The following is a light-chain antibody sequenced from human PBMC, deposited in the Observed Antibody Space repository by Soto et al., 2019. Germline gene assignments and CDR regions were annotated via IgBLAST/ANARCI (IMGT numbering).Light chain of an antibody. Sequence: QSALTQPASVSGSPGQSITISCTGTSSDVGGYDYVSWFQQYPGKAPKLTIYDVSKRPSGVSDRFSGSKSGNTASLTISGLQAEDEAKYYCSSFTRSNTPVIFGGGTKLTVL. CDR3: SSFTRSNTPVI. V-gene: IGLV2-14*01. CDR1: SSDVGGYDY. CDR2: DVS. J-gene: IGLJ2*01.